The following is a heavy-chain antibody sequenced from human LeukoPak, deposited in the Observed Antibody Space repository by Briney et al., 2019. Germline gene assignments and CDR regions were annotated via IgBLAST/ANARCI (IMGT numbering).Heavy chain of an antibody. CDR1: GYTFTSDY. D-gene: IGHD4/OR15-4a*01. J-gene: IGHJ4*02. CDR3: ARANSYDDNGSSPELRY. Sequence: ASVKVSCKASGYTFTSDYIHGLRKAPGQGGEGMGWSDPKSVATKYEHFKGRVTMTRYTSVSTAYMELNRLTSADTAVYYCARANSYDDNGSSPELRYWGPGTLVTVS. CDR2: SDPKSVAT. V-gene: IGHV1-2*02.